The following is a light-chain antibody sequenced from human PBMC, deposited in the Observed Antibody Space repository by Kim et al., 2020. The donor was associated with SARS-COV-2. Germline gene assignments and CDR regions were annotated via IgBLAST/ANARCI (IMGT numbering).Light chain of an antibody. J-gene: IGLJ3*02. CDR1: SSNIGAGYY. V-gene: IGLV1-40*01. CDR2: GNY. CDR3: QSYDSSLSGWV. Sequence: QRVTMSSIGSSSNIGAGYYVHWYRHLPGTAPILLIYGNYNRPSGVPDRVSGSKSGTSASLAIIGLQAEDEADYYCQSYDSSLSGWVFGGGTKLTVL.